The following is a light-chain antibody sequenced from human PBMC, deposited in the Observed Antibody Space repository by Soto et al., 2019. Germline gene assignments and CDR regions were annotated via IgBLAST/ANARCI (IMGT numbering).Light chain of an antibody. Sequence: IQLTQSPSSLSASVGDRVTITCRAGQDIGSALAWYQQRPGQAPKLLLYDASNLEARVPSRFSGSGSGTDFTLTITSLRPEDFGTYYCQQFNGFPLTFGGGTKVQIK. CDR2: DAS. CDR3: QQFNGFPLT. V-gene: IGKV1-13*02. J-gene: IGKJ4*01. CDR1: QDIGSA.